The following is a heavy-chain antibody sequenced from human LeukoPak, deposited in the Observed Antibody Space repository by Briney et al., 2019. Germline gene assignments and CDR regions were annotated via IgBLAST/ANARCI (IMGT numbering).Heavy chain of an antibody. CDR3: AKDSYPSGSYYYYFDY. J-gene: IGHJ4*02. V-gene: IGHV3-23*01. D-gene: IGHD1-26*01. CDR1: GFTFSSYA. CDR2: ISGSGGST. Sequence: GGSLRLSCAASGFTFSSYAMTWVRQAPGKGLEWVSAISGSGGSTYYADSVKGRFTISRDTSNNTLYLQMNSLRAEDTAVYYCAKDSYPSGSYYYYFDYWGQGTLVTVSS.